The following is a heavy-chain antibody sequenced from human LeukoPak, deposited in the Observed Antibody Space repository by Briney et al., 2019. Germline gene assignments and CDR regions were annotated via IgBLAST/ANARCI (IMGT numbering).Heavy chain of an antibody. CDR1: GYSFSGGYF. CDR3: ARGLPVPEAIGALGFDY. Sequence: SETLSLTCGISGYSFSGGYFWGWVRQSPGKGLEWIGSFYHGGTTYYNPSLKTRVTMSVDTSKNQFSLRLTSVTAADTAVYYCARGLPVPEAIGALGFDYWRRGTLVAVSS. V-gene: IGHV4-38-2*01. D-gene: IGHD3-16*01. CDR2: FYHGGTT. J-gene: IGHJ4*02.